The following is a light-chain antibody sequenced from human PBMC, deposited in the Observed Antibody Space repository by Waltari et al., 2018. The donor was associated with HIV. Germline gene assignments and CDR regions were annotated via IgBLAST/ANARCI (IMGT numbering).Light chain of an antibody. CDR1: QTISRK. CDR2: VAS. J-gene: IGKJ2*01. Sequence: DIQMTQSPSSLSAFVGDSVTITCRASQTISRKLNWYQQRPGKAPNLLISVASRLQSGVPSRFSGSGSGTDFTLTISSQQPEDFATYYCQQTYSTPYTFGQGTKLEI. CDR3: QQTYSTPYT. V-gene: IGKV1-39*01.